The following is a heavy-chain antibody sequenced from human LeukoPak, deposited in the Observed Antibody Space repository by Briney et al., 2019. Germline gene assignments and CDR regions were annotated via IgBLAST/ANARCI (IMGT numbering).Heavy chain of an antibody. V-gene: IGHV1-69*06. CDR3: ASKPIAAADAEYFQH. CDR1: GGTFSSYA. J-gene: IGHJ1*01. D-gene: IGHD6-13*01. CDR2: IIPIFGTA. Sequence: GASVKVSCKASGGTFSSYAISWVRQAPGQGLEWMGGIIPIFGTANYAQKFQGRVTITADKSTSTAYMKLSSLRSEDTAVYYCASKPIAAADAEYFQHWGQGTLVTVSS.